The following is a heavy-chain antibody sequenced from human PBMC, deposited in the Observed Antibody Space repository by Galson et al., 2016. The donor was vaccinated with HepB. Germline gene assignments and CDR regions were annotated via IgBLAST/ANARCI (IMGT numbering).Heavy chain of an antibody. J-gene: IGHJ3*02. CDR2: ITPIFGST. CDR1: GGTFNSYA. V-gene: IGHV1-69*13. Sequence: SVKVSCKASGGTFNSYAFNWVRQAPGQGLEWMGMITPIFGSTDYPQKFQGRVVMTADESTNTAFMELGSLTSEDTAVYYCATFGPYDSRGYYYGARGFDMWGQGTLVTVTS. D-gene: IGHD3-22*01. CDR3: ATFGPYDSRGYYYGARGFDM.